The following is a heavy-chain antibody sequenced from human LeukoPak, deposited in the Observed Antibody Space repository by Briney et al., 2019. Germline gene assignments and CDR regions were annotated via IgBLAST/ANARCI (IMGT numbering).Heavy chain of an antibody. J-gene: IGHJ6*02. V-gene: IGHV5-51*01. CDR1: GYSFTSYW. CDR3: ARLELHFDWSYYYGMDV. Sequence: GESLKISCKGSGYSFTSYWIGWVRRMPGKGLEWMGIIYPGDSDTRYSPSFQGQATISADKSISTAYLQWSSLKASDTAMYYCARLELHFDWSYYYGMDVWGQGTTVTVSS. D-gene: IGHD3-9*01. CDR2: IYPGDSDT.